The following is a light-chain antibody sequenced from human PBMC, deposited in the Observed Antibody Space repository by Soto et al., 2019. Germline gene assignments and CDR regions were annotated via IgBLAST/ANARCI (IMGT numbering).Light chain of an antibody. Sequence: GARVIITCRASQDIRVDVGWLQQRPGHAPNLLIYAASTLHTGVPSTFTGSGSGTDFTLTINDLQPEDVATYFCLQDYDFPYTFGQRTKLEI. CDR2: AAS. V-gene: IGKV1-6*01. CDR1: QDIRVD. CDR3: LQDYDFPYT. J-gene: IGKJ2*01.